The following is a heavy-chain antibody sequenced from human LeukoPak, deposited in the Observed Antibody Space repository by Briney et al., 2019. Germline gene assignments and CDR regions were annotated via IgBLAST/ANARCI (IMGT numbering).Heavy chain of an antibody. J-gene: IGHJ6*03. CDR3: ARDSITGTTLGYYYYYMDV. D-gene: IGHD1-7*01. CDR2: ISSSGSTI. Sequence: GGSLRLSCAASGFTFSDYYMSWIRQAPGKGREWVSYISSSGSTIYYADSVKGRFTISRDNAKNSLYLQMDSLRAEDTAVYYCARDSITGTTLGYYYYYMDVWGKGTTVTVSS. CDR1: GFTFSDYY. V-gene: IGHV3-11*01.